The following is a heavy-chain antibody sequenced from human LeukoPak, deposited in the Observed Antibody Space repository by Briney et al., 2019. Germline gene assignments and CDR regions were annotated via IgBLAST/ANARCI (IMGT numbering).Heavy chain of an antibody. V-gene: IGHV3-33*01. Sequence: AGGSLRLSCAASGFTFSSYGMHWVRQAPGKGLEWVAVIWCDGSNKYYADSVKGRFTISRDNSKNTLYLQMNSLRAEDTAVYYCASEFPYDSSGYLDYWGQGTLVTVSS. D-gene: IGHD3-22*01. CDR2: IWCDGSNK. CDR3: ASEFPYDSSGYLDY. J-gene: IGHJ4*02. CDR1: GFTFSSYG.